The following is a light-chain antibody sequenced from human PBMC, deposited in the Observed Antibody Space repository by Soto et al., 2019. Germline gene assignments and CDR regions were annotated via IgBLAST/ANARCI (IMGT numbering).Light chain of an antibody. CDR3: SSYTSSRV. J-gene: IGLJ3*02. V-gene: IGLV2-14*01. Sequence: QSALTQPASVSGSPGQSITISCTGTSSDVGGYNYVFWYQQHPGKAPKLMIYEVSNRPSGASNRFSGSKSGNTASLTISGLQAEDEADYYCSSYTSSRVFGGGTKLTVL. CDR2: EVS. CDR1: SSDVGGYNY.